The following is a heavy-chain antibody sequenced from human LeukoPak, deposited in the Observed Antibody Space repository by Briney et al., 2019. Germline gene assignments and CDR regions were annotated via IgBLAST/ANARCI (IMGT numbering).Heavy chain of an antibody. Sequence: GGSLRLSCAASGFSFSSYWMSWVRQAPGKGLVWVSRINSDGSSTSYADSVKGRFTISRDNSKNTLYLQMNSLRAEDTAVYYCARPPYGDYSGSKWFDPWGQGTLVTVSS. V-gene: IGHV3-74*01. CDR1: GFSFSSYW. CDR2: INSDGSST. J-gene: IGHJ5*02. CDR3: ARPPYGDYSGSKWFDP. D-gene: IGHD4-17*01.